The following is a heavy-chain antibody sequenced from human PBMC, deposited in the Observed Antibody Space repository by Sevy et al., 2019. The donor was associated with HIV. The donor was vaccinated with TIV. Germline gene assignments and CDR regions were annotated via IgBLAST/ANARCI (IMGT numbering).Heavy chain of an antibody. Sequence: GGSLRLSCTASGFPFGSYEMNWVRQAPEKGLEWVSYISNSGSAKYYSDSVRGRFTISRDNAKNSLYLQMNSLRAEDTAVYYCARDLPPSATTVAHFDYWGRGTLVTVSS. V-gene: IGHV3-48*03. CDR1: GFPFGSYE. D-gene: IGHD4-17*01. J-gene: IGHJ4*02. CDR2: ISNSGSAK. CDR3: ARDLPPSATTVAHFDY.